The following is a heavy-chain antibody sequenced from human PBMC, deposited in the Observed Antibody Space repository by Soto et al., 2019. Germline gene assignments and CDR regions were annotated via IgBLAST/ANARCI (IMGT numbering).Heavy chain of an antibody. V-gene: IGHV5-51*01. CDR2: IFPSDSDT. D-gene: IGHD3-22*01. Sequence: GESLKISCRTSGYKFTSSWIAWVRQMPGKGLEWMGIIFPSDSDTRYSPSFQGQVTISADRSTSTVFLQWASLKASDTAVYFCARKDKSGYFNWFDPWGQGTLVTVSS. J-gene: IGHJ5*02. CDR3: ARKDKSGYFNWFDP. CDR1: GYKFTSSW.